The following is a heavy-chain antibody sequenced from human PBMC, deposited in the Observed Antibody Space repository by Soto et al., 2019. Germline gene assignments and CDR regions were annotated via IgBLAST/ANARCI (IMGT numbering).Heavy chain of an antibody. V-gene: IGHV5-51*01. CDR2: IFPSDSDT. D-gene: IGHD3-22*01. Sequence: GESLKISCRTSGYKFTSSWIAWVRQMPGKGLEWMGIIFPSDSDTRYSPSFQGQVTISADRSTSTVFLQWASLKASDTAVYFCARKDKSGYFNWFDPWGQGTLVTVSS. J-gene: IGHJ5*02. CDR3: ARKDKSGYFNWFDP. CDR1: GYKFTSSW.